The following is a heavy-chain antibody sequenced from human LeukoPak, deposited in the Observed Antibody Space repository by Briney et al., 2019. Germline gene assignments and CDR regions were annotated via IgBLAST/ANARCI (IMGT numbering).Heavy chain of an antibody. CDR3: ARAGYYGSGSPPGGYYYYYMDV. V-gene: IGHV1-69*05. CDR1: GGTFSSYA. Sequence: ASVKVSCKASGGTFSSYAISWVRQAPGQGLERMGGIIPIFGTANYAQKFQGRVTITTDESTSTAYMELSSLRSEDTAVYYCARAGYYGSGSPPGGYYYYYMDVWGKGTTVTVSS. D-gene: IGHD3-10*01. J-gene: IGHJ6*03. CDR2: IIPIFGTA.